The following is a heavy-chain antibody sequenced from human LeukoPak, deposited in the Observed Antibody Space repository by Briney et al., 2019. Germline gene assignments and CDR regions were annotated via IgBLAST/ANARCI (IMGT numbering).Heavy chain of an antibody. J-gene: IGHJ4*02. D-gene: IGHD4-23*01. CDR2: IYTGGST. Sequence: SETQSLTCTVSGGSITGYYWSWIRQPAGKGLEWIGRIYTGGSTNYNPSLKSRVTMSVDTSKNQFSLKLSSVTAADTAIYYCTRWYGGHGFDYWGQGTLVTVSS. V-gene: IGHV4-4*07. CDR3: TRWYGGHGFDY. CDR1: GGSITGYY.